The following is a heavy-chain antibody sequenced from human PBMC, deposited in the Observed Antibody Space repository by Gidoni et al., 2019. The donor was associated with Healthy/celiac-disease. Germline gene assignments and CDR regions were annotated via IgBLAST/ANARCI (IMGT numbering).Heavy chain of an antibody. D-gene: IGHD3-9*01. Sequence: EVQLVESGGGLVKPGGSLRLSCAASGFTFSRYSMNWVRQAPGQGLEWVSSISSSSSYIYYADTVKGRFTISRDNAKNSLYLQMNSLRAEDTAVYYCARDQGEGGYFDWLLVGPRLPGENYYYYGMDVWGQGTTVTVSS. CDR3: ARDQGEGGYFDWLLVGPRLPGENYYYYGMDV. V-gene: IGHV3-21*01. CDR2: ISSSSSYI. J-gene: IGHJ6*02. CDR1: GFTFSRYS.